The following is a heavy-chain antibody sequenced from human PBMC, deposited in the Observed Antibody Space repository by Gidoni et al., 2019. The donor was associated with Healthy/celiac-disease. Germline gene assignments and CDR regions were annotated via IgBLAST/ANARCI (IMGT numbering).Heavy chain of an antibody. CDR1: GFSLSTSGMR. D-gene: IGHD3-10*01. Sequence: HVTFKVSGPPLVTPPQTLTLTCPFSGFSLSTSGMRVSWFRQPPGKALEWLARIDWDDGKFYSTSLKTRLTIAKDTSKNQVVLTMTNMDPGDTATYYCARMLYYRGYFDYWGQGTLVTVSS. CDR3: ARMLYYRGYFDY. J-gene: IGHJ4*02. CDR2: IDWDDGK. V-gene: IGHV2-70*04.